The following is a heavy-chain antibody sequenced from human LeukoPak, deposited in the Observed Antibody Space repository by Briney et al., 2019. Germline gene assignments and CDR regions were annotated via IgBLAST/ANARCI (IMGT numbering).Heavy chain of an antibody. Sequence: GSLRLSCAASGFTFSSYSMNWVRQAPGKGLEWVSSITTRGNDVYYADSMKGRFTISRDNAKNSLYLQMNSLRVEDTAVYYCARELTTQSFDYWGQGTLVTVSS. CDR3: ARELTTQSFDY. CDR1: GFTFSSYS. V-gene: IGHV3-21*01. CDR2: ITTRGNDV. J-gene: IGHJ4*02. D-gene: IGHD4-11*01.